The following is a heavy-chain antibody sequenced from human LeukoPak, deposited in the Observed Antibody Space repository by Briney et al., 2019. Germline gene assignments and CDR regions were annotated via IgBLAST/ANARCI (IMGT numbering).Heavy chain of an antibody. V-gene: IGHV4-61*02. CDR1: GGSISSGSYY. CDR3: ARNPYDILTGYPYYFDY. J-gene: IGHJ4*02. D-gene: IGHD3-9*01. Sequence: SETLSLTCTVSGGSISSGSYYWSWIRQPAGKGLEWIGRIYTSGSTNYNPSLKSRVTISVDTSKNQFSLKLSSVTAADTAVYYCARNPYDILTGYPYYFDYWGQGTLVTVSS. CDR2: IYTSGST.